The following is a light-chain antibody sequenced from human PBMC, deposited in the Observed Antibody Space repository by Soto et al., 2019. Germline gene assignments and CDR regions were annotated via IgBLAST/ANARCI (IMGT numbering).Light chain of an antibody. CDR2: GAS. CDR3: QQYAYMWT. CDR1: ETVRSSY. J-gene: IGKJ1*01. V-gene: IGKV3-20*01. Sequence: EIVLTQSPGTLSLSPGERATLSCRASETVRSSYLAWYQQKPGQAPRLLISGASKRATGIPDRFSGSGSGTDFTLTIDRLEPEDFAVYHCQQYAYMWTFGQGTKVEIK.